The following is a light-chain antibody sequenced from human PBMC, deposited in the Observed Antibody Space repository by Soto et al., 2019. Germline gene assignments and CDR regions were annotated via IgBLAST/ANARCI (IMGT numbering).Light chain of an antibody. CDR3: QQNFRSPYT. Sequence: IQMTQSPSSLSAFVGDRVTVTCRASQSINIYLNWYQQRPGKAPTLLIYGASSLQSGVASRFSGGGSRTDFTLTISSLQPEDFATYYCQQNFRSPYTFGQGTKLEIK. CDR1: QSINIY. CDR2: GAS. J-gene: IGKJ2*01. V-gene: IGKV1-39*01.